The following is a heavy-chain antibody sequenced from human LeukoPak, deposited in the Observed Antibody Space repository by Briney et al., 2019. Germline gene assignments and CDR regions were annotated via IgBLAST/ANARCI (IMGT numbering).Heavy chain of an antibody. J-gene: IGHJ4*02. CDR1: GFTFSSYG. CDR2: ISYDGSNK. Sequence: PGGSLRLSCAASGFTFSSYGMHWVRQAPGKGLEWVAVISYDGSNKYYADSVKGRFTISRDNSKNTLYLQMNSLRAEDTAVYYCAKAPDSRKSSMIVVVIPPPGAYYFGYWGQGTLVTVSS. D-gene: IGHD3-22*01. CDR3: AKAPDSRKSSMIVVVIPPPGAYYFGY. V-gene: IGHV3-30*18.